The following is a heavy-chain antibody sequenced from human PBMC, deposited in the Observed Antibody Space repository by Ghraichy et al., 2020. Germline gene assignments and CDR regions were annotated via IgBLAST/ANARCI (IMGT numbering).Heavy chain of an antibody. V-gene: IGHV1-2*02. CDR2: INSNTGVT. D-gene: IGHD3-10*01. Sequence: ASVKVSCKASGYTFTGYYLHWVRQAPGQGLEWMGWINSNTGVTNSAQKFQGRLTMTRDTSISTVYMELSGLTSDDTAVYYCARDDGSYRDYWGQGTRVTVSS. CDR1: GYTFTGYY. CDR3: ARDDGSYRDY. J-gene: IGHJ4*02.